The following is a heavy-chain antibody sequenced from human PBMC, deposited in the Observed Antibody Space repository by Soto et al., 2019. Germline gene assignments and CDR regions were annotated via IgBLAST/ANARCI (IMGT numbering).Heavy chain of an antibody. D-gene: IGHD1-1*01. J-gene: IGHJ4*02. CDR1: GGSFSGYY. Sequence: PSETLSLTCAVYGGSFSGYYWSWIRQPPGKGLEWIGEINHSGSTNYNPSLKSRVTISVDTSKNQFSLKLSSVTAADTAVYYCARRYGYSFDYWGQGTLVPSPQ. V-gene: IGHV4-34*01. CDR3: ARRYGYSFDY. CDR2: INHSGST.